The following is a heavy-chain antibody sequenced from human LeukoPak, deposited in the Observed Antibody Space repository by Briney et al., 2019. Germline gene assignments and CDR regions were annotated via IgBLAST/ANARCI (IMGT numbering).Heavy chain of an antibody. Sequence: GESLKISCKGSGYSFTSYWIGWARQMPGKGLEWMGIIYPGDSDTRYSPSFQGQVTISADKSISTAYLQWSSLKASDTAMYYCARRGGRYSDRDAFDIWGQGTMVTVSS. J-gene: IGHJ3*02. CDR1: GYSFTSYW. D-gene: IGHD1-26*01. CDR2: IYPGDSDT. CDR3: ARRGGRYSDRDAFDI. V-gene: IGHV5-51*01.